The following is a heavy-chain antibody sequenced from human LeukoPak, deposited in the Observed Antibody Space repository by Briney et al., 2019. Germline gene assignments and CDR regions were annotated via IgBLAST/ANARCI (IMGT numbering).Heavy chain of an antibody. J-gene: IGHJ6*03. D-gene: IGHD2-15*01. CDR3: ARAQRGGPGPPPSAATRGRYYYYMDV. CDR2: IYTSGST. V-gene: IGHV4-4*07. Sequence: SETLSLTCTVSGGSISSYYWSWIRQPAGKGLEWIGRIYTSGSTNYNPSLKSRVTMSVDTSKNQFSLKLSSVTAADTAVYYCARAQRGGPGPPPSAATRGRYYYYMDVWGKGTTVTVSS. CDR1: GGSISSYY.